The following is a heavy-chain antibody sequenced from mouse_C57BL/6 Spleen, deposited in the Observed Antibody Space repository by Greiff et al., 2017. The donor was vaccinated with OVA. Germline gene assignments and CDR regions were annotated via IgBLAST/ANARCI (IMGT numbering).Heavy chain of an antibody. J-gene: IGHJ4*01. V-gene: IGHV1-61*01. CDR3: ARDYGNLGDY. Sequence: QVQLKQPGAELVRPGSSVKLSCKASGYTFTSYWMDWVKQRPGQGLEWIGNIYPSDSETHYNQKFKDKATLTVDKSSSTAYMQLSSLTSEDSAVYYCARDYGNLGDYWGQGTSVTVSS. CDR2: IYPSDSET. CDR1: GYTFTSYW. D-gene: IGHD2-1*01.